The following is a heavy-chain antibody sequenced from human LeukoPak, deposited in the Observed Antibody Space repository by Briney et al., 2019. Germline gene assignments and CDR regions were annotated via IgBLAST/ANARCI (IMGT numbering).Heavy chain of an antibody. CDR3: ATDPYQQRYCSGGSCPFDI. Sequence: ASVKVSCKVSGYTLTELSMHWVRQAPGKGLEWMGGFDPEDGETIYAQKFQGRVTMTEDTSTDTAYMELSSLRSEDTAVYYCATDPYQQRYCSGGSCPFDIWGQGTMVTVSS. D-gene: IGHD2-15*01. V-gene: IGHV1-24*01. CDR1: GYTLTELS. J-gene: IGHJ3*02. CDR2: FDPEDGET.